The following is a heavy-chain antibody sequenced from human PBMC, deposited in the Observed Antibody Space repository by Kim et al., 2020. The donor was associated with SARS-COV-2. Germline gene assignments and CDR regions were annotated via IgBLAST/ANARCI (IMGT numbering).Heavy chain of an antibody. V-gene: IGHV4-34*01. Sequence: SETLSLTCAVYGGSFSGYYWSWIRQPPGKGLEWIGEINHSGSTNYNPSLKSRVTISVDTSKNQFSLKLSSVTAADTAVYYCARARPSVVVLVAAVFDYWGQGTLVTVSS. D-gene: IGHD2-15*01. CDR3: ARARPSVVVLVAAVFDY. CDR1: GGSFSGYY. CDR2: INHSGST. J-gene: IGHJ4*02.